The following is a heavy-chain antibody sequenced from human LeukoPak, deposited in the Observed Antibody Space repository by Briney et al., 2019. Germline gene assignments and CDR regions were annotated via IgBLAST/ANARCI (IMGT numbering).Heavy chain of an antibody. Sequence: ASVKVSCKASGYSVTGYYMHWVRQAPGQGLEWMGWINTNTGNPTYAQGFTGRFVFSLDTSVSTAYLQISSLKAEDTAVYYCARVGGSYYDNWFDPWGQGTLVTVSS. D-gene: IGHD1-26*01. CDR1: GYSVTGYY. CDR3: ARVGGSYYDNWFDP. J-gene: IGHJ5*02. V-gene: IGHV7-4-1*02. CDR2: INTNTGNP.